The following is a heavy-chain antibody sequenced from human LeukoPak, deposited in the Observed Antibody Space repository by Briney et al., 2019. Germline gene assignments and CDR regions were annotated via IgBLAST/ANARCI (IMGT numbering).Heavy chain of an antibody. CDR3: ARSTAGFDY. D-gene: IGHD5-18*01. Sequence: GGSLRLSCAASGFTFSNYWMGWVRQAPGKGLEWVATIKQDGSEKYYVDSVKGRFTISRDNAKNSLYLQMNSLRAEDTAVYYCARSTAGFDYWGQGTLVTVSS. J-gene: IGHJ4*02. V-gene: IGHV3-7*03. CDR1: GFTFSNYW. CDR2: IKQDGSEK.